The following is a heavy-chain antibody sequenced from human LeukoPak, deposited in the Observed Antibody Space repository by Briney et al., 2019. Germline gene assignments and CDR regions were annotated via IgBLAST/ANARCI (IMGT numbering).Heavy chain of an antibody. D-gene: IGHD6-13*01. CDR1: GFTFSSYG. V-gene: IGHV3-30*18. Sequence: PGGSLRLSCAASGFTFSSYGMHWLRQAPGKGLVWVAVISYDGSNKYYADSVKGRFTISRDNSKNTLYLQMNSLRAEDTAVYYCAKPYSSSWYYFDYWGQGTLVTVSS. J-gene: IGHJ4*02. CDR3: AKPYSSSWYYFDY. CDR2: ISYDGSNK.